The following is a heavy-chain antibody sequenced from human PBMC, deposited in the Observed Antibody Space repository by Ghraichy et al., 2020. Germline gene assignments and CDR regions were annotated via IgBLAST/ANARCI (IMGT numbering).Heavy chain of an antibody. CDR3: ARGGGNSWGYYYYGMDV. CDR2: IIPIFGTA. V-gene: IGHV1-69*13. Sequence: SVKVSCKASGGTFSSYAISWVRQAPGQGLEWMGGIIPIFGTANYAQKFQGRVTITADESTSTAYMELSSLRSEDTAVYYCARGGGNSWGYYYYGMDVWGQGTTVTVSS. J-gene: IGHJ6*02. CDR1: GGTFSSYA. D-gene: IGHD4-23*01.